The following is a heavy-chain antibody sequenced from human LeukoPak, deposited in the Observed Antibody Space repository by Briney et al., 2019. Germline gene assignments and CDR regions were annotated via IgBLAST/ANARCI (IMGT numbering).Heavy chain of an antibody. V-gene: IGHV3-73*01. D-gene: IGHD3-10*01. J-gene: IGHJ4*02. Sequence: GGSLRLSCAASGFTFDDYAMHWVRQASGKGLEWVGRIRSKANSYATAYAASVKGRFTISRDDSKNTAYLQMNSLKTEDTAVYYCTRPSEELKPGFDYWGQGTLVTVSS. CDR1: GFTFDDYA. CDR3: TRPSEELKPGFDY. CDR2: IRSKANSYAT.